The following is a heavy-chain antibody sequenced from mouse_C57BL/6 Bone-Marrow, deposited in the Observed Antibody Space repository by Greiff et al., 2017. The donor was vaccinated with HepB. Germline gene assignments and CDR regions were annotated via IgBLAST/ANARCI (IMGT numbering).Heavy chain of an antibody. CDR2: INPNNGGT. Sequence: DVKLVESGPELVKPGASVKIPCKASGYTFTDYNMDWVKQSHGKSLEWIGDINPNNGGTIYNQKFKGKATLTVDKSSSTAYMELRSLTSEDTAVYYCARSDAPFDYWGQGTTLTVSS. J-gene: IGHJ2*01. V-gene: IGHV1-18*01. CDR3: ARSDAPFDY. CDR1: GYTFTDYN.